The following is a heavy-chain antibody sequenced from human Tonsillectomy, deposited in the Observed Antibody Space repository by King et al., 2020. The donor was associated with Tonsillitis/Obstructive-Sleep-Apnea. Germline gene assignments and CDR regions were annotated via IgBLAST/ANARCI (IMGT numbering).Heavy chain of an antibody. V-gene: IGHV3-53*01. J-gene: IGHJ6*03. D-gene: IGHD3-10*01. CDR2: IYSGGST. CDR1: GFTVSSNY. Sequence: VQLVESGGGLIQPGGSLRLSCAASGFTVSSNYMSWVRQAPGKGLDWVSVIYSGGSTSYADSWKGRFTISRDNSKNTRYLQMNSLRAEDTAVYYCARDQDYGSGSYFHYYYYMDVWGKGTTVTVSS. CDR3: ARDQDYGSGSYFHYYYYMDV.